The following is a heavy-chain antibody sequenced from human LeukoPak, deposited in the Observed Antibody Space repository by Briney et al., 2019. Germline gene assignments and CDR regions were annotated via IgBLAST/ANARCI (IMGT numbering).Heavy chain of an antibody. CDR3: ARVGDTVATIEFGSSHDAFDI. Sequence: GGSLRLSCAASGFTVSSNYMSWVRQAPGKGLEWVSVIYSGGSTYYADSVKGRFTISRDNSKNTLYLQMNSLRAEDTAVYYCARVGDTVATIEFGSSHDAFDIWGQGTMVTVSS. V-gene: IGHV3-66*01. CDR1: GFTVSSNY. CDR2: IYSGGST. J-gene: IGHJ3*02. D-gene: IGHD5-12*01.